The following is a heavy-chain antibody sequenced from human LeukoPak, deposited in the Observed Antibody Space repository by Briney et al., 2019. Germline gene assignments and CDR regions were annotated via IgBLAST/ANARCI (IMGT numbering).Heavy chain of an antibody. CDR1: GYTFTGYY. V-gene: IGHV1-2*02. CDR3: ARDCCFGFGELRGMDF. D-gene: IGHD3-10*01. CDR2: ITPNSGGT. J-gene: IGHJ6*02. Sequence: ASVKVSCKASGYTFTGYYMHWVRQAPGQGLEWMGWITPNSGGTNYAQKFQGRVTMTRDTSISTAYMELSRLTSDDTAVYYCARDCCFGFGELRGMDFWGQGTTVTVSS.